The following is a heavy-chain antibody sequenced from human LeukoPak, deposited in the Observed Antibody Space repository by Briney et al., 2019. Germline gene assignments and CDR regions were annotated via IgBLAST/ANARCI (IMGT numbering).Heavy chain of an antibody. V-gene: IGHV3-23*01. J-gene: IGHJ4*02. CDR3: AKRENYYGSGSYHDF. Sequence: GGSLRLSCAASGFTFSSYSMSWVRQAPGKGLEWVSAISSSGNTIYYADSVKGRFTISRDNSKNTLYLQMNSLRAEDTAVYYCAKRENYYGSGSYHDFWGQGTLVTVSS. CDR1: GFTFSSYS. D-gene: IGHD3-10*01. CDR2: ISSSGNTI.